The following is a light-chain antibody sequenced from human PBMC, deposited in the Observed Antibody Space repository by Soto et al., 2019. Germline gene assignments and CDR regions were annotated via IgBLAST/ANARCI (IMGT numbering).Light chain of an antibody. CDR3: QQSYSTPWT. V-gene: IGKV1-39*01. CDR2: AAS. J-gene: IGKJ1*01. CDR1: QSISTY. Sequence: DIQMTQSPSSLSASVGDRVTITCRASQSISTYLTCYQQKPGKAPRLLIYAASSLQSGVPSRVSGSGSGTDFTLTISSLQPEDFAIYYCQQSYSTPWTFGQGTKVDIK.